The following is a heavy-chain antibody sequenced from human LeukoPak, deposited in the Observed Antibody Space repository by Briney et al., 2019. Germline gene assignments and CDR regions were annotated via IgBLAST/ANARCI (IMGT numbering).Heavy chain of an antibody. Sequence: GGSLRLSCAASGFSFSSYGMSWVRQAPGKGLEWVSGISGSGGSTYYADSVKGRFTISRDNSKNTLYLQMNSLRAEDTAVYYCAKRGGMYPAYYFDYWGQGTLVTVSS. D-gene: IGHD3-16*01. V-gene: IGHV3-23*01. J-gene: IGHJ4*02. CDR1: GFSFSSYG. CDR2: ISGSGGST. CDR3: AKRGGMYPAYYFDY.